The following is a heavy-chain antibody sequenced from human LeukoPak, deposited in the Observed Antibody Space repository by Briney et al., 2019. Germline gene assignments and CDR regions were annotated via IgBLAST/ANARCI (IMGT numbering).Heavy chain of an antibody. CDR3: ARDYGDYLFDY. J-gene: IGHJ4*02. CDR2: IYSSGNT. D-gene: IGHD4-17*01. CDR1: GVSISNYY. V-gene: IGHV4-4*07. Sequence: SETLSLTCTVSGVSISNYYWGWIRQPAGKGLEWIGRIYSSGNTNYNPSLKSRITLSVDTSKNQFSLILRSVTAAHTAVYYCARDYGDYLFDYWGQGTLVTVSS.